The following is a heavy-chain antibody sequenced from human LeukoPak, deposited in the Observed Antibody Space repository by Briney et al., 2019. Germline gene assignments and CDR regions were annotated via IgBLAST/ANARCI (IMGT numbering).Heavy chain of an antibody. CDR3: AQPLWSANHGEAFDY. Sequence: PGGSLRLSCAASGFTFSSYGVHWVRQAPGKGLEWVAVSWYDGSKEYYADSGKGRFTISRDNSKNNLYLQMNSLSTEDTAVCYCAQPLWSANHGEAFDYWGQGTLVTVSS. D-gene: IGHD1-14*01. J-gene: IGHJ4*02. CDR1: GFTFSSYG. V-gene: IGHV3-30*02. CDR2: SWYDGSKE.